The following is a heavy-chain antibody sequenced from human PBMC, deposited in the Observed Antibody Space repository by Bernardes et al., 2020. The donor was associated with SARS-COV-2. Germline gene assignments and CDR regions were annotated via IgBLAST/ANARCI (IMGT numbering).Heavy chain of an antibody. Sequence: ASVKVSCMASGYAFTSYDINWVRQATGQGLEWMGWMNPNSGNRGFAQKFQGRVTMTRDTSISTAYMELSNLRSEDTAVYYCARGTEYRLEDLSTNAFDPWGQGTMVTVSS. D-gene: IGHD3-16*02. CDR1: GYAFTSYD. CDR2: MNPNSGNR. J-gene: IGHJ3*01. V-gene: IGHV1-8*01. CDR3: ARGTEYRLEDLSTNAFDP.